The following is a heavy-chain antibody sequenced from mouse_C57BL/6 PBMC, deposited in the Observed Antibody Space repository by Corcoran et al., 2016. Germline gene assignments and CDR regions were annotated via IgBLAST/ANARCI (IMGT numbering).Heavy chain of an antibody. D-gene: IGHD1-1*01. V-gene: IGHV1-61*01. CDR1: GYTFTSYW. J-gene: IGHJ1*03. Sequence: QVQLQQPGAELVRPGSSVKLSCKASGYTFTSYWMDWVKQRPGQGLEWIGNIYPSDSETHYNQKFKDKATLTVDKSSSTAYMQLSSLTSEDSAVYYCARNYGSSYKGYFDVWGTGTTVTVSS. CDR2: IYPSDSET. CDR3: ARNYGSSYKGYFDV.